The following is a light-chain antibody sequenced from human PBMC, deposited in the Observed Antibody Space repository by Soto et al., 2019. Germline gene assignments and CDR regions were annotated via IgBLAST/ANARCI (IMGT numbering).Light chain of an antibody. J-gene: IGKJ2*01. CDR1: QTVSSN. CDR2: GAF. V-gene: IGKV3-15*01. Sequence: EVVMTQSPATLSVSPGESATLSCRASQTVSSNVAWYQQRPGQAPRLLIDGAFTRATGVPARFSDSRSGTEFTLTISSPQSEDFALYYCQQHNNWPYTFGQGTKLEIK. CDR3: QQHNNWPYT.